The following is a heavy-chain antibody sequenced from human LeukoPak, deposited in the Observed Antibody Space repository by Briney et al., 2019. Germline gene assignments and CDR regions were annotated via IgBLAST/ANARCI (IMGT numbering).Heavy chain of an antibody. Sequence: GGCLSLSCAASRFTSSRYATSWVRQAPAKGLVWGSGISGSGGSTYYADSVKGRFTISRDNSKNTLYLQMNTPRAEDTALYYCAILPGYSSSWYEVDYWGEGTLVTVSS. CDR3: AILPGYSSSWYEVDY. CDR2: ISGSGGST. D-gene: IGHD6-13*01. J-gene: IGHJ4*02. V-gene: IGHV3-23*01. CDR1: RFTSSRYA.